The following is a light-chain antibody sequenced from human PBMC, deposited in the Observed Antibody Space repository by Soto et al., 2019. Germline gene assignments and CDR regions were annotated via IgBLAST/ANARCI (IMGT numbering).Light chain of an antibody. Sequence: QSALTQPASVSGSPGQSITISCIGTSSDIGGYNYVSWYQQHPGKAPKLMIYDVTDRPSGVSNRFSGSKSGNTASLTISGLQAEDEADYYCGSYASSNTALFGGGTKVTVL. CDR1: SSDIGGYNY. CDR3: GSYASSNTAL. V-gene: IGLV2-14*03. CDR2: DVT. J-gene: IGLJ2*01.